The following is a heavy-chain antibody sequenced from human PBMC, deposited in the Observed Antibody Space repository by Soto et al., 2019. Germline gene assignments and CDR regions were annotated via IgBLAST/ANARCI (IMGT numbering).Heavy chain of an antibody. Sequence: QLQLQESGPGLVKPSETLSLTCTVSGGSISSNSYYWAWIRQPPGKGLEWIGNIYYSGTTYYNPSLKSRVPISVETPKDQFPLKPSSVTAADTAVYYCASHQGGYYSGVDVWGQGTTVTVSS. CDR1: GGSISSNSYY. V-gene: IGHV4-39*01. J-gene: IGHJ6*02. CDR3: ASHQGGYYSGVDV. D-gene: IGHD3-16*01. CDR2: IYYSGTT.